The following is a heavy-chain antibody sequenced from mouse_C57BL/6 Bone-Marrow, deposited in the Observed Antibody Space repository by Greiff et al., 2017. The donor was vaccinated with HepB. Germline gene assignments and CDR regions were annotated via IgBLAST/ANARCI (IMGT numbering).Heavy chain of an antibody. CDR3: TRCDYSNYGAMDY. CDR2: IRNKANNHAT. V-gene: IGHV6-6*01. D-gene: IGHD2-5*01. CDR1: GFTFSDAW. Sequence: EVQLVESGGGLVQPGGSMKLSCAASGFTFSDAWMDWVRQSPEKGLEWVAEIRNKANNHATYYAESVKGRFTISRDDSKSSVYLQMNSLRAEDTGIYYCTRCDYSNYGAMDYWGQGTSVTVSS. J-gene: IGHJ4*01.